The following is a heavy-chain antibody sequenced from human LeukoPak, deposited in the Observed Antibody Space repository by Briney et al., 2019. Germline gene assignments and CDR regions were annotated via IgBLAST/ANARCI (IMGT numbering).Heavy chain of an antibody. D-gene: IGHD6-13*01. CDR1: GFTFNNYA. CDR2: ISGFGGST. V-gene: IGHV3-23*01. CDR3: ARRSGSSWSSFDY. J-gene: IGHJ4*02. Sequence: GGSLRLSCAASGFTFNNYAMSWVRQAPGKGLGWVSGISGFGGSTYYAPSVKGRLTISRDNFGNMLYLHLDSLRVEDTAIYYCARRSGSSWSSFDYWGQGALVTVSS.